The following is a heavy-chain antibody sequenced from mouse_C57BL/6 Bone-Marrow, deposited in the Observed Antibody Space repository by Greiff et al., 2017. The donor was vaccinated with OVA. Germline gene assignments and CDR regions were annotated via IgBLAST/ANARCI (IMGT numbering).Heavy chain of an antibody. CDR3: ARGSYYSNYFDY. Sequence: VQLQQSGPELVKPGASVKISCKASGYTFTDYYMNWVKQSHGKSLEWIGDINPNHGGTSYNQKFKGKATLTVDKSSSTAYMELRSLTSEDSAVYYCARGSYYSNYFDYWGQGTTLTVSS. J-gene: IGHJ2*01. D-gene: IGHD2-5*01. CDR2: INPNHGGT. V-gene: IGHV1-26*01. CDR1: GYTFTDYY.